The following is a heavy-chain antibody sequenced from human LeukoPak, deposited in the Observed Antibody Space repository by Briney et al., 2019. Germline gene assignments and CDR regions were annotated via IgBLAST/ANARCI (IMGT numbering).Heavy chain of an antibody. J-gene: IGHJ3*02. CDR2: IRGSDGST. Sequence: GRSLRLSCAASGFTFNSYAMGWVRQAPGKGLEWVSAIRGSDGSTYYADSVKGRFTISRDNSKNTLYLQMNSLRAEDTAVYYCAKDPTVTGAFDIWGQGTMVTVSS. D-gene: IGHD4-17*01. CDR3: AKDPTVTGAFDI. V-gene: IGHV3-23*01. CDR1: GFTFNSYA.